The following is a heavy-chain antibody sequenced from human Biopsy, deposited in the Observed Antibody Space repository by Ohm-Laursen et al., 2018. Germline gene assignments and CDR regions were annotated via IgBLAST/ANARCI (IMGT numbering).Heavy chain of an antibody. J-gene: IGHJ4*02. CDR1: NVSFSSFY. CDR3: AQTRNDYGGFYFDY. CDR2: ISHTGST. Sequence: SDTLSLTCAVSNVSFSSFYWSWIRQPPGKGLEWIGEISHTGSTNYNPPLKSRVIISAATSKNQFSLKLSCVTAADTGVYYCAQTRNDYGGFYFDYWGRGTLVTVSS. V-gene: IGHV4-34*01. D-gene: IGHD4/OR15-4a*01.